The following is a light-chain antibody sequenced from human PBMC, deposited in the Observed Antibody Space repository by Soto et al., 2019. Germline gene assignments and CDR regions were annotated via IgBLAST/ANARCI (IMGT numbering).Light chain of an antibody. J-gene: IGKJ4*01. V-gene: IGKV3-15*01. Sequence: EIVMTQSSAPLSVSPGERATLSCRASQSVSSNLAWYQQKPGQAPRLLIYGASTRATGIPARFSGSGSGTDFTLTISRLEPEDFAVYYCQQYDSSPLTFGEGTKVDIK. CDR1: QSVSSN. CDR3: QQYDSSPLT. CDR2: GAS.